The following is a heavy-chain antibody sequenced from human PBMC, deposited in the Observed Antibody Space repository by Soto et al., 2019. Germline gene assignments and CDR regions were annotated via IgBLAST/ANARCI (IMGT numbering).Heavy chain of an antibody. V-gene: IGHV5-51*01. CDR1: GYSFTSYW. Sequence: GESLKISCKGSGYSFTSYWIGWVRQMPGKGLEWMGIIYPGDSDTRYSPSFEGQVTISADKSISTAYLQWSSLKASDTAMYYCARRCFRTSDSGEFAFDYWGQGTLVTVSS. D-gene: IGHD1-26*01. CDR3: ARRCFRTSDSGEFAFDY. CDR2: IYPGDSDT. J-gene: IGHJ4*02.